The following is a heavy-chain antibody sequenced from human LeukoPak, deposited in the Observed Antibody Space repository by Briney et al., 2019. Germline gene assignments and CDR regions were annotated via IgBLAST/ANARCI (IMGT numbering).Heavy chain of an antibody. J-gene: IGHJ4*02. D-gene: IGHD5-12*01. Sequence: ASVKASCKASGYMFNIYGISWVRQAPGQGLEWMGWISAFNGNTNYARNFQDRVTMTTDTSTSTAYMELTGLSSDDTAVYYCARSPPSTGYDRFDTWGQGTLVTVSS. CDR2: ISAFNGNT. CDR1: GYMFNIYG. CDR3: ARSPPSTGYDRFDT. V-gene: IGHV1-18*01.